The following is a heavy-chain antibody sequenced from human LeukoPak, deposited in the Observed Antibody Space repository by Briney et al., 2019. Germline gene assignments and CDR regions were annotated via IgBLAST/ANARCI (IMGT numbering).Heavy chain of an antibody. CDR2: ISSSSSCI. D-gene: IGHD3-22*01. Sequence: GGSLRLSCAASGFTFSSYSMNWVRQAPGKGLEWVSSISSSSSCIYYADSVEGRFTISRDNAKNSLYLQMNSLRAEDTAVYYCAGDYYDSSGLGYWGQGTLVTVSS. V-gene: IGHV3-21*01. CDR3: AGDYYDSSGLGY. J-gene: IGHJ4*02. CDR1: GFTFSSYS.